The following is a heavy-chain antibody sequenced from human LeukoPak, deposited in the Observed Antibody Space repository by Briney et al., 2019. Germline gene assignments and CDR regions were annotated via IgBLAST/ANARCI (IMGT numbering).Heavy chain of an antibody. D-gene: IGHD3-10*01. J-gene: IGHJ4*02. CDR2: IYYSGST. CDR3: ARFIRGYYGSGSYYFDY. V-gene: IGHV4-59*01. CDR1: GGSISSYY. Sequence: SETLSLTCTVYGGSISSYYWSWIRQPPGKGLEWIGYIYYSGSTNYNPSLKSRVTISVDTSKNQFSLKLSSVTAADTAVYYCARFIRGYYGSGSYYFDYWGQGTLVTVSS.